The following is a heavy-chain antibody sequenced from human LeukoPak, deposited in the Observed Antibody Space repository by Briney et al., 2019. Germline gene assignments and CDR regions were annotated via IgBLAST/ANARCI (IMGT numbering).Heavy chain of an antibody. CDR1: GFTFSDYY. CDR2: ISSSGSTI. J-gene: IGHJ4*02. D-gene: IGHD3-10*01. CDR3: ARDFMVRGVTTLVDY. V-gene: IGHV3-11*01. Sequence: PGGSLRLSCAASGFTFSDYYMSWIRQAPGKGLEWVSYISSSGSTIYYADSVKGRFSISRDNAKNSLYLQMNSLRAEDTAVYYCARDFMVRGVTTLVDYWGQGTLVTVSS.